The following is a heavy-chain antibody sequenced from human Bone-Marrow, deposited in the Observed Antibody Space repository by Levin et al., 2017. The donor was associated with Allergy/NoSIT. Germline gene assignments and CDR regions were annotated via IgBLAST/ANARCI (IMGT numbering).Heavy chain of an antibody. CDR2: IFSNEEK. J-gene: IGHJ4*02. CDR1: GFPLSNGRMG. Sequence: ESGPTLVKPTETLTLTCTVSGFPLSNGRMGVSWIRQPPGKALEWLAHIFSNEEKMYNTSLKNRLTISKDISKSQVVLTMTNMDPVDSATYYCARITGYLLYFEYWGPGTLVTVSS. V-gene: IGHV2-26*01. CDR3: ARITGYLLYFEY. D-gene: IGHD5-12*01.